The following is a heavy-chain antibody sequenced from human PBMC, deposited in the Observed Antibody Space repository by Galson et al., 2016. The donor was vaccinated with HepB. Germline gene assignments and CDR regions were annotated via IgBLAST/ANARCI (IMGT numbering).Heavy chain of an antibody. CDR2: IFRSGST. J-gene: IGHJ4*02. V-gene: IGHV4-4*02. Sequence: SETLSLTCVVSDSSIGTRNWWSWVRQPPGKGPEWIGEIFRSGSTSYNPSLKSRVTISVDKSKNQFSLQLSSVSAADTAVYYCASGEDSLAVAGLFQYWGQGTLVTVSS. CDR1: DSSIGTRNW. D-gene: IGHD6-19*01. CDR3: ASGEDSLAVAGLFQY.